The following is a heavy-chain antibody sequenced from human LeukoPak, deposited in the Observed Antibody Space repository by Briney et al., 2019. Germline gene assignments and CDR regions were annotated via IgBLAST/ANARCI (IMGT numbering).Heavy chain of an antibody. D-gene: IGHD2-2*01. CDR3: AREREEMYSPSWGLYDYSHYMDV. CDR2: INHSGYT. Sequence: SSETLSLTCAVSGVSFNDYYWSWVRQTPGKGLEWIGEINHSGYTNDSPSLKSRVTLSMDTSRKQFSLNLRSVTVADTAVYYCAREREEMYSPSWGLYDYSHYMDVWGTGTTVTVSS. V-gene: IGHV4-34*01. CDR1: GVSFNDYY. J-gene: IGHJ6*03.